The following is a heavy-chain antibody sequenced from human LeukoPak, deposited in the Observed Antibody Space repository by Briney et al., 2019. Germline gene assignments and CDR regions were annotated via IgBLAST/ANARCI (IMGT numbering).Heavy chain of an antibody. Sequence: GGSLRLSCAASGFTFSSYWMHWVRQAPGKGLVWVSRINGDGSTTTYADSVTGRFTISRDNAKNTQYLQMNRLGAEDTAVYYCARVSIGAWYFDLWGRGTLVTVS. CDR1: GFTFSSYW. CDR2: INGDGSTT. V-gene: IGHV3-74*01. D-gene: IGHD3-16*01. J-gene: IGHJ2*01. CDR3: ARVSIGAWYFDL.